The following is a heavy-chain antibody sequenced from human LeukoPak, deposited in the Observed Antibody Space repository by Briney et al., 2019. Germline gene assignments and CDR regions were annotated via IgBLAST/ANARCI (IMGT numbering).Heavy chain of an antibody. CDR1: GFTFSRYS. Sequence: GGSLRLSCAASGFTFSRYSMNWVRQAPGKGLEWVAYISSGSSNIFYADSFKGRFTISRDDAQNSLFLQMNILRVEDTAIYYCARDPPGAHFDYWGQGTLVTVSS. CDR3: ARDPPGAHFDY. D-gene: IGHD7-27*01. J-gene: IGHJ4*02. V-gene: IGHV3-21*01. CDR2: ISSGSSNI.